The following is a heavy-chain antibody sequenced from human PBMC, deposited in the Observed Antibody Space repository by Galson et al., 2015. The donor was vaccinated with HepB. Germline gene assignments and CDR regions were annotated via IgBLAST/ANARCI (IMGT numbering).Heavy chain of an antibody. CDR2: INSDGSST. Sequence: SLRLSCAASGFTFSSYWMHWVRQAPGKGLVWVSRINSDGSSTSYADSVKGRFTISRDNAKNTLYLQMNSLRAEDTAVYYCARSPTGFLRYDILTGQSLSNAFDIWGQGTMVTVSS. D-gene: IGHD3-9*01. CDR1: GFTFSSYW. J-gene: IGHJ3*02. V-gene: IGHV3-74*01. CDR3: ARSPTGFLRYDILTGQSLSNAFDI.